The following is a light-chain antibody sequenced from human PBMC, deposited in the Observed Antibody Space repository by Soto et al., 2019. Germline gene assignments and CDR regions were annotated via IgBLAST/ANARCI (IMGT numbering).Light chain of an antibody. J-gene: IGKJ5*01. CDR3: QQSYTSPST. V-gene: IGKV1-39*01. CDR2: SAS. Sequence: DIQMTQSPSSLSASLRDRATMXXRASQTISSHLNWYQQKPGKAPNLXIYSASSLQSVVPSRFTGSGSGTDFTLTISSLQPEDFATYYCQQSYTSPSTFGQGTRLDIK. CDR1: QTISSH.